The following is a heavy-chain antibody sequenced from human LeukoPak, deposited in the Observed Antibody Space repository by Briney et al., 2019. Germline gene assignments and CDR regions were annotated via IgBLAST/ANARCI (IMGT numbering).Heavy chain of an antibody. CDR1: GYTFTKYG. V-gene: IGHV1-18*01. Sequence: GASVKVSCKASGYTFTKYGISWVRQAPGQGLEWRGWISGYSGNTEYAQNVQGRVTMTTDTSASTVYMDLRSLRSDDTAVYFCARAHCSSTTCFFDYWGQGTLVTVSS. CDR2: ISGYSGNT. CDR3: ARAHCSSTTCFFDY. J-gene: IGHJ4*02. D-gene: IGHD2-2*01.